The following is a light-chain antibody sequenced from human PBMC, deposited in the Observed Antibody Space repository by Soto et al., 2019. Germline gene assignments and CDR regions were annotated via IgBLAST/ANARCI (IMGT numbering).Light chain of an antibody. CDR3: CSFAASYTLV. Sequence: QSALTQPRSVSGSXXXSVXXXXTGTSSDVGRYNHVSWYQHHPGKAPKVTIYDVTERPSGVPDRFSGSKSGNTASLTISGLQAEDEADYYCCSFAASYTLVFGGGTKLTVL. CDR2: DVT. J-gene: IGLJ3*02. CDR1: SSDVGRYNH. V-gene: IGLV2-11*01.